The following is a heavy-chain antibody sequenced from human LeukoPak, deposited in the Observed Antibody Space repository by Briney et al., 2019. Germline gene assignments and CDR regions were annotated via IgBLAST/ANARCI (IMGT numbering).Heavy chain of an antibody. Sequence: SETLSLTCAVYGGSFSGYYWSWIRQPPGKGLEWIGEINHSGSTNHNPSLKSRVTISVDTSKNQFSLKLSSVTAADTAVYYCARGTKWLEIDYWGQGTLVTVSS. V-gene: IGHV4-34*01. D-gene: IGHD6-19*01. CDR2: INHSGST. CDR3: ARGTKWLEIDY. J-gene: IGHJ4*02. CDR1: GGSFSGYY.